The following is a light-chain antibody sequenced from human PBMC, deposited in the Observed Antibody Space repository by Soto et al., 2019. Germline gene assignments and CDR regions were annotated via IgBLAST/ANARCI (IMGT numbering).Light chain of an antibody. Sequence: EIVLTQSPGTLSVSPGERVTLSCRASQSVNSNYLCWYQQRPGQAPRLLIFGASYRATGIPDTFSGSGSGPGFNLTLSRRGPEAVAVDSYQRYRSSPPEFTFGPGTRVDSK. CDR1: QSVNSNY. V-gene: IGKV3-20*01. J-gene: IGKJ3*01. CDR3: QRYRSSPPEFT. CDR2: GAS.